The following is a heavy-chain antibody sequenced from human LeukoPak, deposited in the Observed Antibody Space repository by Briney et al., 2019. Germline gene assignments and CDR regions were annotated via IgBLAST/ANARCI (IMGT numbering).Heavy chain of an antibody. Sequence: GGSLRLSCAASGFTFSSYAMHWVRQAPGKGLEWVAVISYDGSNKYYADSVKGRFTISRDNSKNTLYLQVNSLRAEDTAVYYCASLGYSYGPLSFDYWGQGTLVTVSS. V-gene: IGHV3-30-3*01. D-gene: IGHD5-18*01. CDR3: ASLGYSYGPLSFDY. CDR2: ISYDGSNK. CDR1: GFTFSSYA. J-gene: IGHJ4*02.